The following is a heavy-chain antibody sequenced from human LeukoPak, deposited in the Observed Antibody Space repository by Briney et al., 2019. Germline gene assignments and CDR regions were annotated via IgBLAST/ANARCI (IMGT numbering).Heavy chain of an antibody. J-gene: IGHJ4*02. D-gene: IGHD4-11*01. Sequence: GGSLRLSCAASGFTFDDYAMHWVRQAPGKGLEWVSLISGDGGSTYYADSVKGRFTISRDNSKNSLYLQMNSLRTEDTALYCCAEDTTVSLELDYWGQGTLVTVSS. CDR3: AEDTTVSLELDY. V-gene: IGHV3-43*02. CDR1: GFTFDDYA. CDR2: ISGDGGST.